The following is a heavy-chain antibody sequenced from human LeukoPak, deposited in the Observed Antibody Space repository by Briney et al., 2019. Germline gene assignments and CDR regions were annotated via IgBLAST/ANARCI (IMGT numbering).Heavy chain of an antibody. CDR3: ARVGLRNSNYVRVGY. D-gene: IGHD4-11*01. V-gene: IGHV1/OR15-1*01. CDR2: INPNSGGT. Sequence: ASVEVSCKASGYIFPDYYMHWVRPAPGQELGWMGRINPNSGGTNYSQKFQGRVTMTRDTSISTAYTELSSLRSEDTATYYCARVGLRNSNYVRVGYWGQGTLVTVSS. J-gene: IGHJ4*02. CDR1: GYIFPDYY.